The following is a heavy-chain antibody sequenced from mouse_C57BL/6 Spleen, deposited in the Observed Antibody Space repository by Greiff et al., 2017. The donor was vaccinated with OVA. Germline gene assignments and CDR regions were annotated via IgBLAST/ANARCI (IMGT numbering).Heavy chain of an antibody. J-gene: IGHJ2*01. D-gene: IGHD2-5*01. V-gene: IGHV5-4*01. CDR1: GFTFSSYA. Sequence: EVKVEESGGGLVKPGGSLKLSCAASGFTFSSYAMSWVRQTPEKRLEWVATISDGGSYTYYPDNVKGRFTISRDNAKNNLYLQMSHLKSEDTAMYYCARDKDYSNEGYFDYWGQGTTLTVSS. CDR3: ARDKDYSNEGYFDY. CDR2: ISDGGSYT.